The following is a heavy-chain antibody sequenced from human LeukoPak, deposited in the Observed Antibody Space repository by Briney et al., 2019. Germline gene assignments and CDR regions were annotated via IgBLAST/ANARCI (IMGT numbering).Heavy chain of an antibody. V-gene: IGHV3-30*03. CDR2: ISYDGRNK. Sequence: SGKSLRLSCAASGFTFNNYGMHWVRQAPGKGLEWVAVISYDGRNKHYPDSVKGRFTISRDISTDTLWLQMDSLRTEDTAVYFCARDSLDDDYYDSRPLDHWGQGTLVSVSS. CDR3: ARDSLDDDYYDSRPLDH. CDR1: GFTFNNYG. D-gene: IGHD3-22*01. J-gene: IGHJ4*02.